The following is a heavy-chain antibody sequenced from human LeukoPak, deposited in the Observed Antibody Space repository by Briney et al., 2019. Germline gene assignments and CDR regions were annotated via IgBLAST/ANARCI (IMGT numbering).Heavy chain of an antibody. CDR2: LNHSGST. CDR1: GGSFIGYY. V-gene: IGHV4-34*01. D-gene: IGHD3-9*01. Sequence: SATLSLPFAVYGGSFIGYYWSWIRQPPGKGLEWIGGLNHSGSTNYNPSLKSRVTISVDTSKNQFSLKLSSLTAADTAVYYCARGGYFERWGQGTLVTVSS. J-gene: IGHJ4*02. CDR3: ARGGYFER.